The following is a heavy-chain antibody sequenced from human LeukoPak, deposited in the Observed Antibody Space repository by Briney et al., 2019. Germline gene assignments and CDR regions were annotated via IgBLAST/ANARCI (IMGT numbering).Heavy chain of an antibody. D-gene: IGHD3-9*01. CDR3: ARGPHYDILTGYGDSGSFDI. CDR1: GGSISSSSYY. J-gene: IGHJ3*02. Sequence: PSETLSLTCTVSGGSISSSSYYWGWIRQPPGKGLEWIGEINHSGSTNYNPSLKSRVTISVDTSKNQFSLKLSSVTAADTAVYYCARGPHYDILTGYGDSGSFDIWGQGTMATVSS. V-gene: IGHV4-39*07. CDR2: INHSGST.